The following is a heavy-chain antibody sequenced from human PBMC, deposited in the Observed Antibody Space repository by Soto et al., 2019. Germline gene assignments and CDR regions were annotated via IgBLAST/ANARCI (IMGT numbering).Heavy chain of an antibody. CDR3: ARDLEAAGDDAFDF. J-gene: IGHJ3*01. V-gene: IGHV3-53*04. Sequence: LRLSCAASGFTVSSNYMSWVRQAPGKGLEWVSVIYSGGSTYYADSVKGRFTISRHNSKNTLYLQMNSLRAEDTAVYYCARDLEAAGDDAFDFWGQGTMVTVSS. CDR1: GFTVSSNY. D-gene: IGHD6-13*01. CDR2: IYSGGST.